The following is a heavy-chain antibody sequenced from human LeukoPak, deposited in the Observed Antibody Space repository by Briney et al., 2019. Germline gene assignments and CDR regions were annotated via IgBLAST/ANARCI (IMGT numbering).Heavy chain of an antibody. J-gene: IGHJ4*02. D-gene: IGHD2-8*01. Sequence: ASVKVSCKASGYTFTSYAMNWVRQAPGQGLEWMGWINTNTGNPTYAQGFTGRFVFSLDTSLSTAYLQISSLKAEDTAVYYCAREGGYCTNGVCYTGGFFDYWGQGTLVTVSS. CDR1: GYTFTSYA. CDR2: INTNTGNP. CDR3: AREGGYCTNGVCYTGGFFDY. V-gene: IGHV7-4-1*02.